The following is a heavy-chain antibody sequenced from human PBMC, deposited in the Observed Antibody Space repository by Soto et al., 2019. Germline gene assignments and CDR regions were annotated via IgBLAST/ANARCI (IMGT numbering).Heavy chain of an antibody. CDR3: AREGSYSAYNFAHGIQLWSFDF. Sequence: SETLSLTCTVSGGSINTFYWSWVRQPAGKGLEWIGRIFSSGSTSFNPSLESRVAMSVDTSKNHFSLNLSSVTAADMAVYYCAREGSYSAYNFAHGIQLWSFDFWGQGALVTAPQ. CDR1: GGSINTFY. J-gene: IGHJ4*02. V-gene: IGHV4-4*07. D-gene: IGHD5-12*01. CDR2: IFSSGST.